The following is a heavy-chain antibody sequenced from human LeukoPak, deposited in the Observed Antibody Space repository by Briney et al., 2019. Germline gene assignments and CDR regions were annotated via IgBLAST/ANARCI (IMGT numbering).Heavy chain of an antibody. CDR1: GYTFTGYY. D-gene: IGHD3-10*01. CDR2: ISPNSGGT. J-gene: IGHJ6*03. V-gene: IGHV1-2*02. CDR3: AKGGRVGGGITMIRGVRNFYYYMDV. Sequence: ASVKVSCKASGYTFTGYYMHWVRQAPGQGLEWMGWISPNSGGTNYAQKFQGRVTMTRDTSISTAYMELSRLRSDDTAVYYCAKGGRVGGGITMIRGVRNFYYYMDVWGKGTTVIISS.